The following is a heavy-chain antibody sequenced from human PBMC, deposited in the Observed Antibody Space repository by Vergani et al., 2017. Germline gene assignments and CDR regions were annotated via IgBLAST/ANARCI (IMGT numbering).Heavy chain of an antibody. CDR3: AREVGTEGFDY. CDR1: GDSISRGGYY. V-gene: IGHV4-31*03. CDR2: IYYSGST. Sequence: QVQLQESGPGLVKPSQTLSLTCTFSGDSISRGGYYWNWIRQHPGKGLEWIGYIYYSGSTNYNSSLKSRVSMSVDTSKNQFSLRLSSVTAADTAVYYCAREVGTEGFDYWGQGTLVTVSS. D-gene: IGHD2-21*02. J-gene: IGHJ4*02.